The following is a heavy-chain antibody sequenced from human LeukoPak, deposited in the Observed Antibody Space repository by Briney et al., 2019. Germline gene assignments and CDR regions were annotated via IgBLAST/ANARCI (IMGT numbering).Heavy chain of an antibody. J-gene: IGHJ4*02. CDR2: IYPGDSDI. V-gene: IGHV5-51*01. D-gene: IGHD1-14*01. CDR3: VRRPPSVGTGIDS. CDR1: GYQFANYW. Sequence: GESLKISCQASGYQFANYWIGWVRQVPGKGLEWMAIIYPGDSDIRYGRPFQGQVTISANKSINTAYLQWSSLKSSDTATYYCVRRPPSVGTGIDSWGQGTLVAVSS.